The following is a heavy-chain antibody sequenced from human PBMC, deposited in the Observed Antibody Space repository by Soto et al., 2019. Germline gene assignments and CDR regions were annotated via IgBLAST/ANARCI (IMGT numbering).Heavy chain of an antibody. CDR2: IYYDGST. V-gene: IGHV4-39*07. D-gene: IGHD2-15*01. CDR3: ARERLFCPGGNCHCYFDY. Sequence: SETLSLTCTVSGASIRSSTFYWGWIRQPPGKGLESIANIYYDGSTYYNPSLKSRVTISVDTSKNQFSLNLSSVTAADTAVYYCARERLFCPGGNCHCYFDYWGQGTLVT. J-gene: IGHJ4*03. CDR1: GASIRSSTFY.